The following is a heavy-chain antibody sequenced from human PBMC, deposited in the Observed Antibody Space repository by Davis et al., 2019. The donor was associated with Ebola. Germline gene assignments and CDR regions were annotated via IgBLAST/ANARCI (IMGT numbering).Heavy chain of an antibody. Sequence: SETLSLTCTVSGGSISSSSYYWGWIRQPPGKGLEWIGSIYYSGSTSYNPPLKSRVTISVDTSKNQFSLKLSSVTAADTAVYYCARAAAWVGATHYWGQGTLVTVSS. CDR3: ARAAAWVGATHY. CDR1: GGSISSSSYY. D-gene: IGHD1-26*01. J-gene: IGHJ4*02. CDR2: IYYSGST. V-gene: IGHV4-39*01.